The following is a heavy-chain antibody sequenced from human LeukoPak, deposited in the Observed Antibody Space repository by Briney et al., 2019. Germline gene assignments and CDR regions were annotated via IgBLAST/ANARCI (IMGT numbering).Heavy chain of an antibody. CDR3: ARDSDYYASGTYYRVGFDP. V-gene: IGHV6-1*01. CDR2: SYYRSKWYN. J-gene: IGHJ5*02. D-gene: IGHD3-10*01. CDR1: GDSVSSHNTA. Sequence: SQTLSLTCAISGDSVSSHNTAWNWIRHSPTRGLEWLGRSYYRSKWYNDYAVSVKSRPTIEPDTSKNQFSLQLNSVTPEDTAVYYCARDSDYYASGTYYRVGFDPWGQGTLVTVSS.